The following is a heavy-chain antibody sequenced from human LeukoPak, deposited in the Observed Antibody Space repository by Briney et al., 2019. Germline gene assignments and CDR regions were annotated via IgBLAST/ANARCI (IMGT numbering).Heavy chain of an antibody. V-gene: IGHV4-59*01. D-gene: IGHD3-22*01. J-gene: IGHJ4*02. Sequence: KPSETLSLTCTVSGGAISSYYWNWIRQPPGKGLEWIGYIYYSGSTNYNPSLKSRVTISVDTSKNQFSLKLSAVTAADTAVYYCARLRYDSCGYRSSSYYCEYWGQGTLVTVSS. CDR3: ARLRYDSCGYRSSSYYCEY. CDR2: IYYSGST. CDR1: GGAISSYY.